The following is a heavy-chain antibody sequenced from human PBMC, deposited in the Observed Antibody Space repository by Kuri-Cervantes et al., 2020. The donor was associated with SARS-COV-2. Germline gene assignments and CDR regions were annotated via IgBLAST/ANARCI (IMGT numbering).Heavy chain of an antibody. CDR3: ATNYDFWSGYIPYYFDY. CDR1: GYTFTGYA. Sequence: ASVKVSLKASGYTFTGYALHWVRQAPGQRLEWMGWINTGNGITKYSQKFQGRVTITADKSTSTAYMELSSLRSEDTAVYYCATNYDFWSGYIPYYFDYWGQGNLVNVSS. CDR2: INTGNGIT. V-gene: IGHV1-3*04. J-gene: IGHJ4*02. D-gene: IGHD3-3*01.